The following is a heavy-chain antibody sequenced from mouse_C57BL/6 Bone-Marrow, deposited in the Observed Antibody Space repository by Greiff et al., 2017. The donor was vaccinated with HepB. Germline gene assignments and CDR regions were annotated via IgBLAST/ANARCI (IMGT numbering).Heavy chain of an antibody. V-gene: IGHV1-82*01. CDR3: AREDLRRLRRFDY. Sequence: QVQLQQSGPELVKPGASVKMSCKASGYAFSSSWMNWVKQRPGQGLEWIGRIYPGDGDTNYNGKFKGKATLTADKSSSTAYMQLSSLTSEDSAVYVCAREDLRRLRRFDYWGQGTTLTVSS. CDR2: IYPGDGDT. CDR1: GYAFSSSW. J-gene: IGHJ2*01. D-gene: IGHD2-2*01.